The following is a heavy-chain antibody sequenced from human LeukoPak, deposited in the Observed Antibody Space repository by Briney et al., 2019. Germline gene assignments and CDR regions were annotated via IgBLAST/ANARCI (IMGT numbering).Heavy chain of an antibody. CDR1: GFTFSSYG. CDR3: AKATTMVRGVIPFDY. J-gene: IGHJ4*02. V-gene: IGHV3-23*01. Sequence: GGSLRLSCAASGFTFSSYGMSWVRQAPGKGLEWVSAISGSGGSTYYADSVKGRFTISRDNSKNTLYLQMNSLRAEDTAVYYCAKATTMVRGVIPFDYWGQGTLVTVSS. D-gene: IGHD3-10*01. CDR2: ISGSGGST.